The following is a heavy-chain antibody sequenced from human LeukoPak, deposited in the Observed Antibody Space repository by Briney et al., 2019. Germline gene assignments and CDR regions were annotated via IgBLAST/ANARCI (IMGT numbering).Heavy chain of an antibody. D-gene: IGHD6-6*01. V-gene: IGHV4-31*03. CDR3: ARASPSTDSSFDY. CDR1: GVSISSGGYY. CDR2: IFYGGNT. Sequence: SETLSLTCTVSGVSISSGGYYWGWIRQHPGMGLEWIGYIFYGGNTYYSPSLKSRVTISVDTSKNQFSLKLSSVTAADTAVYYCARASPSTDSSFDYWGRGTLVTVSS. J-gene: IGHJ4*02.